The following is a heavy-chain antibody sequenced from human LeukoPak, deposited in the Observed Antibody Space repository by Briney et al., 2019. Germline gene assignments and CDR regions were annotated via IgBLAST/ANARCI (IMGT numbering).Heavy chain of an antibody. CDR1: GFTFSRYA. V-gene: IGHV3-23*01. CDR2: ISGPGDHT. Sequence: GGSLRLSCAASGFTFSRYAMTWVRQTPGKGLEWVSSISGPGDHTYYADSVKGRFTISRGNSENALYLQMNSLRAEDTAVYYCAQMGIVVVPAANAFEIWGQGTMVTVSS. CDR3: AQMGIVVVPAANAFEI. D-gene: IGHD2-2*03. J-gene: IGHJ3*02.